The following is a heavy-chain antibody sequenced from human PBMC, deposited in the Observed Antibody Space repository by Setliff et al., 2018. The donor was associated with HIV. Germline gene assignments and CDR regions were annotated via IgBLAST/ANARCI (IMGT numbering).Heavy chain of an antibody. CDR3: GSGSFQY. V-gene: IGHV4-34*03. D-gene: IGHD3-10*01. CDR2: VSRGGST. CDR1: DGSFSGYS. J-gene: IGHJ1*01. Sequence: SETLSLTCGVDDGSFSGYSWSWIRQSPGKGLEWIGEVSRGGSTTYNPSLTGRVSVSVDTSKNQFSLKLSSVTAADTAVYYYGSGSFQYWGQGTLVTVSS.